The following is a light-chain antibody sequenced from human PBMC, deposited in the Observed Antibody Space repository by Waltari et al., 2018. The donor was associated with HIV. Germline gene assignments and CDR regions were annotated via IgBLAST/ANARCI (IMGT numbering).Light chain of an antibody. CDR1: NIGSKN. J-gene: IGLJ2*01. CDR3: QVWDSSSDHL. Sequence: SFVPTQPPSVSVAPGQTARLTCGANNIGSKNVHWYQQKSGQAPVLVVDDDVGRPSGIPERFAGSNSGNTAILTISRVEAGDEADYYCQVWDSSSDHLFGGGTKLTVL. CDR2: DDV. V-gene: IGLV3-21*02.